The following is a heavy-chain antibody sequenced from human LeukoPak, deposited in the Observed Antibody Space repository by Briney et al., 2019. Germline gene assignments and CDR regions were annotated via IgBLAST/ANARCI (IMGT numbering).Heavy chain of an antibody. D-gene: IGHD4-17*01. Sequence: PSETLSLTCTVSGGSISSGGYCWSWIRQRPGKGLEWIGYIYYSGSTYYNPSLKSRVTISVDTSKNQFSLKLSSVTAADTAMYHCARGIDYGDPNDAFDIWGQGTMVTVSS. V-gene: IGHV4-31*03. CDR1: GGSISSGGYC. J-gene: IGHJ3*02. CDR2: IYYSGST. CDR3: ARGIDYGDPNDAFDI.